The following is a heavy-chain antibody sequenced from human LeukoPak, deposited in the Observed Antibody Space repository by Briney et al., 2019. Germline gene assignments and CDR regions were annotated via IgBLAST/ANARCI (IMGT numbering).Heavy chain of an antibody. CDR2: IWYDGSNK. D-gene: IGHD2-15*01. Sequence: GGSLRLSCAASGFTFSSYGMHWVRQAPGKGLEWVAGIWYDGSNKYYADSVKGRFTISRDNSKNTLYLQMNSLRAEDTAVYYCARDSGGGGSDLDYWGQGTLVTVSS. CDR3: ARDSGGGGSDLDY. V-gene: IGHV3-33*01. J-gene: IGHJ4*02. CDR1: GFTFSSYG.